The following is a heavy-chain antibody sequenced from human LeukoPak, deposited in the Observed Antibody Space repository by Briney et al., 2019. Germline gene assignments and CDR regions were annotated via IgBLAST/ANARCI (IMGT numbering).Heavy chain of an antibody. Sequence: SETLSLTCGVYGGSFSGCWSWIRQPPGKGLEWIGEIHYSGSTKYNPSLKSRVTISVDTSKKEISLKLTSVTAADTAVYYCVAHIRGGFDPWGQGTFVTVSS. V-gene: IGHV4-34*01. J-gene: IGHJ5*02. D-gene: IGHD3-16*01. CDR3: VAHIRGGFDP. CDR2: IHYSGST. CDR1: GGSFSGC.